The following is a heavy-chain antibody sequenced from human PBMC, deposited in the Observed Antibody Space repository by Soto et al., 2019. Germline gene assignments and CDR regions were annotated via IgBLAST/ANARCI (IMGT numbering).Heavy chain of an antibody. CDR1: CGSISSYY. V-gene: IGHV4-59*08. CDR3: ERGNGTVDY. J-gene: IGHJ4*02. Sequence: PXXTLSLTCTVSCGSISSYYWSWIRQPPGKGMEWXGYIYXSGSTNYNHSXXSRVTISXXKSKNQLSMKLSSVTAADTAVYYCERGNGTVDYWGQGTLVTVSS. CDR2: IYXSGST. D-gene: IGHD1-1*01.